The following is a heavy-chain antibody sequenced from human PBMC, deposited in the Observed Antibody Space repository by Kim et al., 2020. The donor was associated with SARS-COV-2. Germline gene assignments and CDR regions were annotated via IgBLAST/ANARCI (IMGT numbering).Heavy chain of an antibody. D-gene: IGHD5-12*01. Sequence: YARKLQGRVTMTTDTSTSTAYMELRSLRSDDTAVYYCARVPGGGYDRSDYWGQGTLVTVSS. CDR3: ARVPGGGYDRSDY. J-gene: IGHJ4*02. V-gene: IGHV1-18*01.